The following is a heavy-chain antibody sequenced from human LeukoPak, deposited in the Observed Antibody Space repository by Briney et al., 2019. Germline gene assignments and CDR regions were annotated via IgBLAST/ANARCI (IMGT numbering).Heavy chain of an antibody. Sequence: SETLSLTCTVSGDSISTYYWSWIRQPPGKGLEWIGYIYYSGSTNYNPSLKSRVTISVDTSKNQFSLKLSSVTAADTAVYYCACRTYYYDSSGYSPYYYGMDVWGQGTTVTVSS. V-gene: IGHV4-59*01. CDR1: GDSISTYY. D-gene: IGHD3-22*01. CDR3: ACRTYYYDSSGYSPYYYGMDV. CDR2: IYYSGST. J-gene: IGHJ6*02.